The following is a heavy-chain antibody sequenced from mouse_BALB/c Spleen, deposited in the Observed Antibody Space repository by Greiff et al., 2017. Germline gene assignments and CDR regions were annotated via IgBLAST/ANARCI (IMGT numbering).Heavy chain of an antibody. CDR2: ISSGGST. V-gene: IGHV5-6-5*01. D-gene: IGHD1-2*01. Sequence: EVKLMESGGGLVKPGGSLKLSCAASGFTFSSYAMSWVRQTPEKRLEWVASISSGGSTYYPDSVKGRFTISRDNARNILYLQMSSLRSEDTAMYYCARGGITTAGFAYWGQGTLVTVSA. CDR1: GFTFSSYA. CDR3: ARGGITTAGFAY. J-gene: IGHJ3*01.